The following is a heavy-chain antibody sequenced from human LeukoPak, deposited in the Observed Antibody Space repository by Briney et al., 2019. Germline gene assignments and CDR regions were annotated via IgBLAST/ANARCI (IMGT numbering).Heavy chain of an antibody. CDR3: ARQGQQLIPLPGY. CDR1: GGSISSSSHY. D-gene: IGHD6-13*01. V-gene: IGHV4-39*01. Sequence: PSETLSLTCTVSGGSISSSSHYWGWIRQSPGKGLEWIGSFYYTGSTYYNPSLKSRVTISVDTSKNQFSLKLSSVTAADTAVYYCARQGQQLIPLPGYWGQGTLVTVSS. CDR2: FYYTGST. J-gene: IGHJ4*02.